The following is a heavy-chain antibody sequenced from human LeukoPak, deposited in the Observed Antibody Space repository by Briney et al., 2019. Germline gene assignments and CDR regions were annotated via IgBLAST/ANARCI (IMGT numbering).Heavy chain of an antibody. J-gene: IGHJ4*02. CDR2: IYYSGST. Sequence: SETLSLTCTVSGGSISSGGYYWSWIRQHPGKGLEWIGYIYYSGSTYYNPSLKSRVTISVDTSKNQFSLNLNSVTAADTALYYCVRHDCSGGSCYYYFEYWGQGTLVTVSS. D-gene: IGHD2-15*01. V-gene: IGHV4-31*03. CDR1: GGSISSGGYY. CDR3: VRHDCSGGSCYYYFEY.